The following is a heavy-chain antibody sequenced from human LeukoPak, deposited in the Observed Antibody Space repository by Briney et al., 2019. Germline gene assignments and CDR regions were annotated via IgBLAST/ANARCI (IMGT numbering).Heavy chain of an antibody. CDR2: INAGNGNT. Sequence: ASVKVSCKASGYTFTSYSMHWVRQAPGQRLEWMGWINAGNGNTKFSQKFQGRVTITRDTSASTAYMELSSLRSEDTAVYYCARDGIAESFDIWGQGTMVTVSS. J-gene: IGHJ3*02. D-gene: IGHD6-13*01. V-gene: IGHV1-3*01. CDR3: ARDGIAESFDI. CDR1: GYTFTSYS.